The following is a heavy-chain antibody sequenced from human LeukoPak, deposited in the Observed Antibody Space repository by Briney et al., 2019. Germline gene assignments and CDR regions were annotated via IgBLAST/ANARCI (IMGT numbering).Heavy chain of an antibody. CDR1: GYTFTSYY. D-gene: IGHD3-3*01. Sequence: ASVKLSCKASGYTFTSYYMHWVRQAPGHRLEWMGIINPSGGSTSYTQKCQRRVTMTRDMSTTTVYMELSSLRSEDTAVYYCARGAIFGVVSTYYYYMDVWGKGTTVTVSS. V-gene: IGHV1-46*01. CDR2: INPSGGST. J-gene: IGHJ6*03. CDR3: ARGAIFGVVSTYYYYMDV.